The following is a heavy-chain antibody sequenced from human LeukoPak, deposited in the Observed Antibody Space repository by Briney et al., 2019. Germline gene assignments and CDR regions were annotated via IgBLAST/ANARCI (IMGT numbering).Heavy chain of an antibody. CDR2: IYYSGST. CDR1: GGSISSSSYY. J-gene: IGHJ4*02. Sequence: PSETLSLTCTVSGGSISSSSYYWGWIRRPPGKGLEWIGSIYYSGSTYYNPSLKSRVTISVDTSKNQFSLKLSSVTAADTAVYYCARHDLPYYFDYWGQGTLVTVSS. V-gene: IGHV4-39*01. CDR3: ARHDLPYYFDY.